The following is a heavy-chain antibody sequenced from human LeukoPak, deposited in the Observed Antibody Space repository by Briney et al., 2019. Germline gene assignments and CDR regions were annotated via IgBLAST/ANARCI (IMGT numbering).Heavy chain of an antibody. CDR1: GGSFSGYY. J-gene: IGHJ5*01. CDR3: ARRRNYGWFDP. CDR2: INHSGST. V-gene: IGHV4-34*01. Sequence: SETLSLTCAVYGGSFSGYYWSWIRQPPGKGLEWIGEINHSGSTNYNPSLKSRVTISVDTSKNQFSLKLSSVTAADTAVYYCARRRNYGWFDPWGQGTTVTVSS. D-gene: IGHD4-11*01.